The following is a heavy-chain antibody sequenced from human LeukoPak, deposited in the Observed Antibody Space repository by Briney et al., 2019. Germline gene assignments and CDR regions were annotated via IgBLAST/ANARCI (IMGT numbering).Heavy chain of an antibody. CDR3: ARGLWDQSLWFGESYNWFDP. J-gene: IGHJ5*02. CDR2: INPSGGST. V-gene: IGHV1-46*01. D-gene: IGHD3-10*01. Sequence: ASVKVSCKASGYTFTSYYMHWVRQAPGQGLEWMGIINPSGGSTSYAQKSQGRVTMTRDTSTSTVYMELSSLRSEDTAVYYCARGLWDQSLWFGESYNWFDPWGQGTLVTVSS. CDR1: GYTFTSYY.